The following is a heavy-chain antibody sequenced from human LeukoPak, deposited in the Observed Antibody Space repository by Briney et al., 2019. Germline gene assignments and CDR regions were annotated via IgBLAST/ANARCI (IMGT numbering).Heavy chain of an antibody. V-gene: IGHV4-39*07. J-gene: IGHJ3*02. Sequence: SETLSLTCTVSGGSISSSSYYWGWIRQPPGKGLEWIGSIYYSGSTYYNPSLKSRVTISVDTSKNQFSLKLSSVTAADTAVYYCARAFDYYDSSGYPRDAFDIWGQGTMVTVSS. D-gene: IGHD3-22*01. CDR2: IYYSGST. CDR3: ARAFDYYDSSGYPRDAFDI. CDR1: GGSISSSSYY.